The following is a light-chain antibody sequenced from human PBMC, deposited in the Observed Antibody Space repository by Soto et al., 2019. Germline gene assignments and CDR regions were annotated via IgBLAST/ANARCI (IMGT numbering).Light chain of an antibody. J-gene: IGKJ4*01. V-gene: IGKV3-15*01. CDR1: QSVRSTY. CDR2: GVS. CDR3: QQYGDWPLT. Sequence: EIVMTQSPVTLSVSPGKRATLSCRASQSVRSTYSAWYQQKPGQAPRLLIFGVSNRAAGIPARFSGSGSGTEFTLTISSLLSEDFAVYYCQQYGDWPLTFGGGTKVEIK.